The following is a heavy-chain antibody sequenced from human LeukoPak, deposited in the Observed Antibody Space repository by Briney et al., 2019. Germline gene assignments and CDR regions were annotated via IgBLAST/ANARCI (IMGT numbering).Heavy chain of an antibody. Sequence: PGGSLRLSCAASGFTFSSYAMHWVRQAPGKGLEWVAVISYDGSNKYYADSVKGRFTISRDNSKNTLYLQMNSLRAEDTAVYYCARDKGQWLVLSFDYWGQGTLVTVST. CDR3: ARDKGQWLVLSFDY. V-gene: IGHV3-30-3*01. CDR2: ISYDGSNK. CDR1: GFTFSSYA. D-gene: IGHD6-19*01. J-gene: IGHJ4*02.